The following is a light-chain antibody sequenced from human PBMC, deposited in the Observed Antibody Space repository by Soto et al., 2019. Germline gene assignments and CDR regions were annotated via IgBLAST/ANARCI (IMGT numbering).Light chain of an antibody. CDR1: QSILYSSNNNNY. CDR2: WAS. Sequence: DIVMTQSPDSLAVSLGERATINCKSSQSILYSSNNNNYLAWYQQKPRQPPKLLIYWASPRESGVPDRFSGSGSGIDFTLTISSLQAEDVAVYYCQQYYSTPLTFGGGTKVEIK. V-gene: IGKV4-1*01. CDR3: QQYYSTPLT. J-gene: IGKJ4*01.